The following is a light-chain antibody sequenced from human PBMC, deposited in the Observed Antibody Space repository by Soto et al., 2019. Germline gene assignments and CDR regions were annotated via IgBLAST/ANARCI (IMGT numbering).Light chain of an antibody. CDR3: CSYAGSYTWV. Sequence: QSVLTQPASVSGSPGQSITISCTGTSSDIGGYTFVSWYQQYPGKAPKLMIYEVSDRPSGVSNRFSGAKSGNTASLTISGLQAEDEAEYYCCSYAGSYTWVFGGGTKVTVL. CDR1: SSDIGGYTF. V-gene: IGLV2-14*01. J-gene: IGLJ3*02. CDR2: EVS.